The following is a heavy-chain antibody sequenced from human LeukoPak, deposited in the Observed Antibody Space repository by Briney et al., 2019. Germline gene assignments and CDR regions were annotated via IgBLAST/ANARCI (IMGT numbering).Heavy chain of an antibody. CDR1: GGSFSGYY. CDR3: ARDIPDPIIVVVPAGWFDP. Sequence: SETLSLTCAVYGGSFSGYYWSWIRQPPGKGLEWIGYIYYSGSTYYNPSLKSRVTISVDTSKNQFSLKLSSVTAADTAVYYCARDIPDPIIVVVPAGWFDPWGQGTLVTVSS. CDR2: IYYSGST. D-gene: IGHD2-2*01. V-gene: IGHV4-30-4*08. J-gene: IGHJ5*02.